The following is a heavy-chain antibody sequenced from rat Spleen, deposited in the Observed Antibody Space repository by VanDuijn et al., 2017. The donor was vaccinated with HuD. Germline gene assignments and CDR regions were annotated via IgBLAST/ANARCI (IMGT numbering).Heavy chain of an antibody. Sequence: EVQLQESGPGLVKPSQSLSLTCSVTGYSITSNYWGWIRKFPGNKMEWIGHISYSGSTSYNPSLKSRNSITRDTSKNQFFLQLNSVTTEDTATYYCASAGYNWFAYWGQGTLVTVSS. V-gene: IGHV3-1*01. J-gene: IGHJ3*01. CDR3: ASAGYNWFAY. D-gene: IGHD4-3*01. CDR1: GYSITSNY. CDR2: ISYSGST.